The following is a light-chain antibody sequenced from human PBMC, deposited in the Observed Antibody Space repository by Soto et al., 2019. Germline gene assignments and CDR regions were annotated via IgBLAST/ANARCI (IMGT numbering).Light chain of an antibody. CDR2: EDN. CDR3: CSYAGSSTFYV. Sequence: NFMLTQPHSVSESPGKTVIISCTRSGGSIASNYVQWYQQRPDSAPTTVIYEDNQRPSGVPDRFSGSIDSSSNSASLTISGLQAEDEADYYCCSYAGSSTFYVFGTGTKVTVL. J-gene: IGLJ1*01. V-gene: IGLV6-57*04. CDR1: GGSIASNY.